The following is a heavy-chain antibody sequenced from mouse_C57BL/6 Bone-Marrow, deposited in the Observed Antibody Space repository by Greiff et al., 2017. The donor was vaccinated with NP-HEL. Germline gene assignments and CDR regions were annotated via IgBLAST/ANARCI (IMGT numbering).Heavy chain of an antibody. V-gene: IGHV5-9-1*02. Sequence: EVHLVESGEGLVKPGGSLKLSCAASGFTFSSYAMSWVRQTPEQRLEWVAYISSGGDYIYYADTVKGRFTISSDNARNTLYLQMSSLKSEDTAMYYCTRVPPWYFDVWGTGTTVTVSS. CDR2: ISSGGDYI. CDR1: GFTFSSYA. CDR3: TRVPPWYFDV. J-gene: IGHJ1*03.